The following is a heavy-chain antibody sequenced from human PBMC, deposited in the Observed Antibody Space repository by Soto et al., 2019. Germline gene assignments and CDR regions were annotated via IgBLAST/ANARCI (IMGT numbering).Heavy chain of an antibody. CDR3: ARMKVDSYQFYYAMDV. CDR1: GFSLTTGKMG. D-gene: IGHD3-9*01. V-gene: IGHV2-26*01. Sequence: ESGPTLVNPTDTLTLTCTVSGFSLTTGKMGVSWIRQPPGKALEWLAHIFSDNERSYSTSLQGRLTISKDTSGSQVVLSMTNVDPVDTATYYCARMKVDSYQFYYAMDVWGQGTTVTVSS. J-gene: IGHJ6*02. CDR2: IFSDNER.